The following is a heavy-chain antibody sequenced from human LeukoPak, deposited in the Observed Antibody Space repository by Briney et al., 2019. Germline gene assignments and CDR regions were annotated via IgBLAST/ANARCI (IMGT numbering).Heavy chain of an antibody. CDR1: GFTFSSYS. J-gene: IGHJ4*02. CDR2: ISSSSSYI. V-gene: IGHV3-21*01. Sequence: GGSLRLSCAASGFTFSSYSMNWVRQAPGKGLEWVSSISSSSSYIYYADSVKGRCTISRDNAKNSLYLQMNSLRAEDTAVYYCARGGLSSTSCADYWGQGTLVTVSS. CDR3: ARGGLSSTSCADY. D-gene: IGHD2-2*01.